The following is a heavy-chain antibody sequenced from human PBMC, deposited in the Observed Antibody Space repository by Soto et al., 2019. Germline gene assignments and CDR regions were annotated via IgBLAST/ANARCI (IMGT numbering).Heavy chain of an antibody. J-gene: IGHJ4*02. CDR3: AKDPEYSYGYSFHY. CDR1: GFTFSSYG. Sequence: QVQLVESGGGVVQPGRSLRLSCAASGFTFSSYGIHWVRQAPGKGLEWVAVISYDGSNKYYADSVKGRFTISRDKSKNTLYLQMNSPRAEDTAVYDCAKDPEYSYGYSFHYWGQGTLVTVSS. V-gene: IGHV3-30*18. D-gene: IGHD5-18*01. CDR2: ISYDGSNK.